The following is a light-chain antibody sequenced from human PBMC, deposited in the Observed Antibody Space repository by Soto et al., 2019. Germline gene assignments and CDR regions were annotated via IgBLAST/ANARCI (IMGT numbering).Light chain of an antibody. V-gene: IGLV1-51*01. J-gene: IGLJ2*01. CDR1: SSNIGNNY. CDR2: DND. Sequence: QAVVTQPPSVSAAPGQKVTISCSGSSSNIGNNYVFWYQQLPGTAPKLLIYDNDKRPSGIPDRFSGSKSGTSATLGITGLQTGDDADYYCATWDRSLSVGVFGGGTKLTVL. CDR3: ATWDRSLSVGV.